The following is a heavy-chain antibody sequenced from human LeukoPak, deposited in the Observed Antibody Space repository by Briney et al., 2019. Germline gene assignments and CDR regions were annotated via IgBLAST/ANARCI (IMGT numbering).Heavy chain of an antibody. CDR1: GDSISSGSYY. CDR2: IYTSGST. D-gene: IGHD2-15*01. V-gene: IGHV4-61*02. Sequence: SETLSLTCTVSGDSISSGSYYWSWIRQPAGKGLEWIGRIYTSGSTNYHPSLKSRVTMSVDTSKNQFSLKLRFVTAADTAVYYCARVRCSGGSCPYYYYYYMDVWGKGTTVTVSS. CDR3: ARVRCSGGSCPYYYYYYMDV. J-gene: IGHJ6*03.